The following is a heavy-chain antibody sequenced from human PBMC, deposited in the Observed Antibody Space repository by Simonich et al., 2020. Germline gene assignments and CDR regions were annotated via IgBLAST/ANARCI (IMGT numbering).Heavy chain of an antibody. CDR2: QNPNSVCT. J-gene: IGHJ1*01. CDR1: GYTFTGYY. CDR3: ARSHIAAAGTGYFQH. V-gene: IGHV1-2*02. D-gene: IGHD6-13*01. Sequence: QVQLVQSGAEVKKPGASVKVSCKASGYTFTGYYLHWVRQAPGQGLEWMGEQNPNSVCTNDTQKFQGSVTMTRDTTISTAYMELSRLRSDDTAVYYCARSHIAAAGTGYFQHWGQGTLVTVSS.